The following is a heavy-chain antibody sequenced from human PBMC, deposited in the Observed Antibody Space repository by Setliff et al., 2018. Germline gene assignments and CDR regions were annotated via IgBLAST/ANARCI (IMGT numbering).Heavy chain of an antibody. CDR1: GYTFTSYA. CDR3: AKAGSGWYGLGDY. CDR2: INAGNGNT. D-gene: IGHD6-19*01. J-gene: IGHJ4*02. V-gene: IGHV1-3*01. Sequence: ASVKVSCKASGYTFTSYAMHWVRQAPGQRLEWMGWINAGNGNTKYSQKFQGRVTITRDTSASTAYMELSSLRSEDTAVYYCAKAGSGWYGLGDYWGQGTLVTVSS.